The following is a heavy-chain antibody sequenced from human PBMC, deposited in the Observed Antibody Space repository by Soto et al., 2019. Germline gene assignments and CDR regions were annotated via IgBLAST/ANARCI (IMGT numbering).Heavy chain of an antibody. CDR3: ARDPSEGRVGNWFES. CDR2: ISSSTSYV. Sequence: EVQLVESGGCLVKPGGSLRLSCAASGFTLSRYGMNWLRQAPGKGLEWVASISSSTSYVYYADSVKGRFSTSRDNAKNILYLEMYALITEDTAVYYCARDPSEGRVGNWFESWGQGTLVTVSS. V-gene: IGHV3-21*06. CDR1: GFTLSRYG. D-gene: IGHD2-2*01. J-gene: IGHJ5*01.